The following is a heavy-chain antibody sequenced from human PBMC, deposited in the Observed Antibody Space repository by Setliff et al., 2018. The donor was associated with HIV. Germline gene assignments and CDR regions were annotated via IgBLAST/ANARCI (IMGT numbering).Heavy chain of an antibody. CDR3: ARRRCSAASCPDNSWNWLDP. D-gene: IGHD2-15*01. CDR1: SDSISSGSYY. CDR2: IHNSGST. Sequence: SETLSLTCSVSSDSISSGSYYWSWIRLPAGKGLEWIGQIHNSGSTNYNPSLKSRLTISVDTSKNQFSLKLSPVTAADTAVYYCARRRCSAASCPDNSWNWLDPWGQGTLVTVSS. V-gene: IGHV4-61*09. J-gene: IGHJ5*02.